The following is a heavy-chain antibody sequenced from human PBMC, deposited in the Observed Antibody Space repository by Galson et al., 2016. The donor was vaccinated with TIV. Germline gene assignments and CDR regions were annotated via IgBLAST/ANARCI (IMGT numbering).Heavy chain of an antibody. V-gene: IGHV1-69*04. CDR3: ARDKECAKYYFDF. Sequence: SVKVSCKASGGIFSNFVISWVRQAPGQGLEWMGRFTPVFGITNYAQKFQDRVSITADKSTSTVYMELSSLTSQDTAIYYCARDKECAKYYFDFWGQGTQVTVSS. J-gene: IGHJ4*02. CDR2: FTPVFGIT. CDR1: GGIFSNFV.